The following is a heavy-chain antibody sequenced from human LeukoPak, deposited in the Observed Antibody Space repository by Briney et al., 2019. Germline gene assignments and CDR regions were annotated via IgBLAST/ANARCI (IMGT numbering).Heavy chain of an antibody. J-gene: IGHJ6*02. CDR1: GGSISSYY. Sequence: SETLSLTCTVSGGSISSYYWSWIRQPPGKGLEWIGYIYYSGSTNYNPSLKSRVTISVDTSKNQFSLKLSSVTAADTAVYYCAREAQLLKSGKDVWGQGTTVTVSS. V-gene: IGHV4-59*01. D-gene: IGHD2-2*01. CDR2: IYYSGST. CDR3: AREAQLLKSGKDV.